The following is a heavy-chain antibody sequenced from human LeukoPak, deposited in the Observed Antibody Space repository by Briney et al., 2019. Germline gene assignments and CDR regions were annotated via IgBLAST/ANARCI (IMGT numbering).Heavy chain of an antibody. Sequence: PGGSLRLSCAASGFTFSSYSMNWVRQAPGKGLEWVSTISSSSSYIYYADSVKGRFTISRDNAKNSLYLQMNSLRAEDTAVYYCARTSPAYCSGGSCPPLDYWGQGTLVTVSS. D-gene: IGHD2-15*01. CDR2: ISSSSSYI. CDR1: GFTFSSYS. J-gene: IGHJ4*02. V-gene: IGHV3-21*01. CDR3: ARTSPAYCSGGSCPPLDY.